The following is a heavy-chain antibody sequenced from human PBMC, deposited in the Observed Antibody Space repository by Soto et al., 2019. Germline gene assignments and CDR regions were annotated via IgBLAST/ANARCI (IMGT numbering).Heavy chain of an antibody. CDR3: AKGGHASPFDY. J-gene: IGHJ4*02. CDR1: GLTFGNYA. D-gene: IGHD2-15*01. V-gene: IGHV3-23*01. Sequence: EVRLLESGGGLVQPGGSLRLSYAASGLTFGNYAMTWVRQAPGRGLEWVSTISGRGDITFYADSVKGRFTLSRDNSKNTHWLQMNNLRAEDTAVFYCAKGGHASPFDYWGQGALVTVSS. CDR2: ISGRGDIT.